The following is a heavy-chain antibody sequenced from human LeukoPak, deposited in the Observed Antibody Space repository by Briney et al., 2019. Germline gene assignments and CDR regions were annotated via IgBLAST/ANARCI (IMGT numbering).Heavy chain of an antibody. CDR3: ARAVAGFRYYFDY. V-gene: IGHV1-2*02. Sequence: ASVKVSCKASGYTFTDYYIHWVRQAPGQGLEWMAWMNPNSGGTSYAQKFQGRVTMTRDTSISTAYMELSRLRFDDTAVYYCARAVAGFRYYFDYWGQGTLVTVSS. D-gene: IGHD6-19*01. CDR2: MNPNSGGT. CDR1: GYTFTDYY. J-gene: IGHJ4*02.